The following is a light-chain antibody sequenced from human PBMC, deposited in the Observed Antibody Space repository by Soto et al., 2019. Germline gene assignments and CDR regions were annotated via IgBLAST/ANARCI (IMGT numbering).Light chain of an antibody. CDR2: DTT. V-gene: IGKV3-11*01. J-gene: IGKJ4*01. Sequence: EIVLTQSPATLSLSPGERATLSCRASQSVRTYLAWYQQKPGQAPRLLIYDTTTRATGVPARFSGSGSGTDFTLTISSLEPEDFAVYYCQQRSDWPSFGGGTKVEIK. CDR3: QQRSDWPS. CDR1: QSVRTY.